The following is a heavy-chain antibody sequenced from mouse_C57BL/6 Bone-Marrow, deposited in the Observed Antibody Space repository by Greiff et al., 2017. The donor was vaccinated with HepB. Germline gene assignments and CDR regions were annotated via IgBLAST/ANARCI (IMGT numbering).Heavy chain of an antibody. Sequence: QVQLQQPGAELVMPGASVKLSCKASGYTFTSYWMHWVKQRPGQGLEWIGEIDPSDSYTNYNQKFKGKSTLTVDKSSSTAYMQLSSLTSEDSAVYYCASPITTVVAHWYFDVWGTETTVTFSS. CDR2: IDPSDSYT. D-gene: IGHD1-1*01. CDR1: GYTFTSYW. J-gene: IGHJ1*03. CDR3: ASPITTVVAHWYFDV. V-gene: IGHV1-69*01.